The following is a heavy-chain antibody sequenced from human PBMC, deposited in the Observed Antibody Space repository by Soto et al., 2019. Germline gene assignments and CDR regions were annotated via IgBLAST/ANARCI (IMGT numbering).Heavy chain of an antibody. V-gene: IGHV5-51*01. Sequence: GESLKISCKTSVYSFISYWVAGVRQLPGKGLEWMGTFYPGDSTSTYSPSFQGQVTISVDKSISTAYLQLSSLKASDTAMYYCARIIGYCRNNDCSWTFDIWGQGTMVTVSS. CDR3: ARIIGYCRNNDCSWTFDI. CDR2: FYPGDSTS. D-gene: IGHD2-15*01. CDR1: VYSFISYW. J-gene: IGHJ3*02.